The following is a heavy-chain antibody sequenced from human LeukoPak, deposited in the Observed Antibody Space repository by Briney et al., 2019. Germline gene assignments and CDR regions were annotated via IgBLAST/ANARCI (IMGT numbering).Heavy chain of an antibody. CDR3: TRYNNDHFDY. D-gene: IGHD1-14*01. Sequence: GGSLRLSCAGSVFTFCGYGMHWFRQTPGKGLEWVAVIAYDGSRAFYADSVKGRFTISRDNSKNTMSVQMDDLRAEDTAVYYCTRYNNDHFDYWGQGTLVTVSS. J-gene: IGHJ4*02. CDR1: VFTFCGYG. V-gene: IGHV3-33*01. CDR2: IAYDGSRA.